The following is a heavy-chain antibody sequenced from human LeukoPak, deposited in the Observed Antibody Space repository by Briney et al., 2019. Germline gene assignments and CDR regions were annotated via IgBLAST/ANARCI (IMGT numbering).Heavy chain of an antibody. CDR2: IYDRGST. CDR3: ARSGEYSSSWSL. D-gene: IGHD6-13*01. V-gene: IGHV4-59*11. CDR1: GASISSHY. Sequence: SETLSLTCTVTGASISSHYWCWIRQTPGTGLEWIGDIYDRGSTTYNPSLKSRVTISVDASKNQFSLKLNSVTAADTAVYYCARSGEYSSSWSLWGQGTLVTVSS. J-gene: IGHJ4*02.